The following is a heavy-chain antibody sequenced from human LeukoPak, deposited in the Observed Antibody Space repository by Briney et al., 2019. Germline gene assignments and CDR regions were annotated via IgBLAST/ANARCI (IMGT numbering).Heavy chain of an antibody. CDR3: ARERVAGNIDP. CDR1: GGSISSYY. J-gene: IGHJ5*02. V-gene: IGHV4-59*01. CDR2: IYYTGST. Sequence: SETLSLTCTVSGGSISSYYWSWVRQPPGKGLEWIGYIYYTGSTNYNSSLKSRVTISVDTSKNQFSLKLSSVTAADTAVYYCARERVAGNIDPWGQGTLVTVSS. D-gene: IGHD6-19*01.